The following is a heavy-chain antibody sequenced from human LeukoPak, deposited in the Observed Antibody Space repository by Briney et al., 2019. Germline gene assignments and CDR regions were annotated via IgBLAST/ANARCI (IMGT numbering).Heavy chain of an antibody. CDR1: GFTFSSYS. Sequence: PGGSLRLSCAASGFTFSSYSMNWVRQAPGKGLEWVSSISSSSSYIYYADSVKGRFTISRDNAKNSLYLQMNSLRAEDTAVYYCARDERYDYVWSKADAFDIWGQGTMVTVSS. CDR3: ARDERYDYVWSKADAFDI. CDR2: ISSSSSYI. J-gene: IGHJ3*02. D-gene: IGHD3-16*01. V-gene: IGHV3-21*01.